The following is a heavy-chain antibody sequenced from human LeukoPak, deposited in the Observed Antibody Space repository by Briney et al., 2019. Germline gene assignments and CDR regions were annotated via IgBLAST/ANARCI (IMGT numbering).Heavy chain of an antibody. D-gene: IGHD6-13*01. CDR2: IYTSGST. J-gene: IGHJ3*02. CDR1: GGSISSYY. Sequence: SETLSLTCTVSGGSISSYYWSWIRQPAGKGLEWIGRIYTSGSTNYTPSLKSRVTISVDKSKNQFSLKLSSVTAADTAVYYCARDNLYSSSWGARDAFDIWGQGTMVTVSS. V-gene: IGHV4-4*07. CDR3: ARDNLYSSSWGARDAFDI.